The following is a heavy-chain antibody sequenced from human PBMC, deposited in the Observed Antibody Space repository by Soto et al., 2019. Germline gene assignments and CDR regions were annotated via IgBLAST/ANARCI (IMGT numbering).Heavy chain of an antibody. J-gene: IGHJ4*02. CDR2: IVGSGAST. CDR1: GFTFSSYT. CDR3: AKENYAAGRAIDY. V-gene: IGHV3-23*01. D-gene: IGHD3-10*01. Sequence: EVQLLESEGGLVQPGRSLRLSCAASGFTFSSYTMSWVRQGPGKGLEWVSAIVGSGASTYYADSLKGRFTISRDNSMNTLYLQMNSLRAEDTAVYYCAKENYAAGRAIDYWGQGTLVTVSS.